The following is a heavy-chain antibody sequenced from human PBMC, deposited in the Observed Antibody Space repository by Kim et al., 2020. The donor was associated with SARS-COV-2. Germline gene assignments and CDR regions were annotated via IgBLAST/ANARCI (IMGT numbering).Heavy chain of an antibody. D-gene: IGHD3-3*02. Sequence: NPSLKSRVTISVGRSKNQFSLKLSSVTAADTAVYYCAREDLALGYYGMDVWGQGTTVTVSS. J-gene: IGHJ6*02. CDR3: AREDLALGYYGMDV. V-gene: IGHV4-30-2*01.